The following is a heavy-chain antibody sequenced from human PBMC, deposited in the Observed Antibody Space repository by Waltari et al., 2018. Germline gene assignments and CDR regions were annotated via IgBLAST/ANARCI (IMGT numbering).Heavy chain of an antibody. V-gene: IGHV3-53*01. D-gene: IGHD4-17*01. CDR1: GLAVSGSY. J-gene: IGHJ4*02. CDR3: AKDRSYGHSLAN. Sequence: EVQLVESGGGLLQRGGSLRLSCAGSGLAVSGSYMNWVRHAPGKGLEWVSGIHSGGNTYYADSVKGRFTISRDNSKNTLYLQMNSLRAEDTAVYYCAKDRSYGHSLANWGQGTLVTVSS. CDR2: IHSGGNT.